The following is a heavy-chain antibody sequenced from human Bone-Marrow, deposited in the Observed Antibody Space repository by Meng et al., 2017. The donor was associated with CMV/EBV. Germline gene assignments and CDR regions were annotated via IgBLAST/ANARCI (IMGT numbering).Heavy chain of an antibody. D-gene: IGHD3-16*02. V-gene: IGHV1-18*01. CDR2: ISAYNGNT. CDR3: ARGYNSGYDYVWGSYRNMFDY. CDR1: GYTFTSYG. J-gene: IGHJ4*02. Sequence: ASVKVSCKASGYTFTSYGISWVRQAPGQGLEWMGWISAYNGNTNYAQKLQGRVTMTTDTSTSTAYMELRSLRSDDTAVYYCARGYNSGYDYVWGSYRNMFDYWGQGTLVTVSS.